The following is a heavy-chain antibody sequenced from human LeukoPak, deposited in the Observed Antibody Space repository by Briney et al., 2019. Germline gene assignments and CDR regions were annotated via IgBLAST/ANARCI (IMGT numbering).Heavy chain of an antibody. D-gene: IGHD2/OR15-2a*01. CDR1: GGSISSYY. V-gene: IGHV4-59*01. Sequence: SETLSLTCTVSGGSISSYYWSWIRQPPGKGLEWIGYIYYSGSTDYNPSLKSRVTISVDTSKNQFSLKLSSVTAADTAVYYCAGGLDYCFDYWGQGTLVTVSS. CDR3: AGGLDYCFDY. CDR2: IYYSGST. J-gene: IGHJ4*02.